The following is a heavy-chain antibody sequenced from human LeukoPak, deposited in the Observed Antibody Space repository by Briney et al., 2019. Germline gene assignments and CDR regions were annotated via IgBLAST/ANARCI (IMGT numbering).Heavy chain of an antibody. J-gene: IGHJ4*02. Sequence: GECLKISCEGSGSIFTNYWIGWGRQLPGKGLEWMGTIYPGDSDTRYSPSFQGQVTISADRSINTAYLQWSSLKASDTAMYYCARSGGATTSIHTDYWGQGPLVTVSS. V-gene: IGHV5-51*01. D-gene: IGHD1-14*01. CDR1: GSIFTNYW. CDR2: IYPGDSDT. CDR3: ARSGGATTSIHTDY.